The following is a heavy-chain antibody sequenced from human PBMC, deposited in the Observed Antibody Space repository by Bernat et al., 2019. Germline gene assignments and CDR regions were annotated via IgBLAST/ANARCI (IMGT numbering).Heavy chain of an antibody. V-gene: IGHV3-72*01. J-gene: IGHJ3*01. CDR3: ARVLGVAATSAFDV. D-gene: IGHD2-15*01. Sequence: EVQLVESGGGLVQPGGSLRLSCAASGFTFSDHYMDWVRQAPGKGLEWIGHITNKANRDTTQYAESVKGRFTISRDDSRNSVYLQMNSLKTEDTAVYYCARVLGVAATSAFDVWGQGTTVTVSS. CDR1: GFTFSDHY. CDR2: ITNKANRDTT.